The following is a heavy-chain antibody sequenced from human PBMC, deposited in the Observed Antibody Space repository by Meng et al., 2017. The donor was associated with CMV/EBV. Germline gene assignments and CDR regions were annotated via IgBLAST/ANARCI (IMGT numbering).Heavy chain of an antibody. D-gene: IGHD2-2*01. Sequence: ASVKVSCKASGYTFTSYGISWVRQAPGQGLEWMGWISAYNGNTNYVQKLQGRVTMTTDTSTSTAYMELRSLRSDDTAVYYCARDPEVGGYCSSTSCQRYFDYWGQGTLVTVSS. CDR3: ARDPEVGGYCSSTSCQRYFDY. V-gene: IGHV1-18*01. J-gene: IGHJ4*02. CDR1: GYTFTSYG. CDR2: ISAYNGNT.